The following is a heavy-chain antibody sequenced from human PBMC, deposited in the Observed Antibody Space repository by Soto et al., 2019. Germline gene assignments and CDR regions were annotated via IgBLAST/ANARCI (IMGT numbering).Heavy chain of an antibody. CDR1: GGTVSSYS. CDR2: ILPLRQTP. D-gene: IGHD3-3*01. CDR3: ASPIDWVRFLEWLPFDG. J-gene: IGHJ5*02. Sequence: QVQLVQSGAEVKKPGSSVRVSCKSSGGTVSSYSLSWLRQAPGQGLEWVGGILPLRQTPKYAQKFQGRVTISVDKRTNTGYMDLTRLTSEDTAVYYCASPIDWVRFLEWLPFDGWGQGILVTVSS. V-gene: IGHV1-69*06.